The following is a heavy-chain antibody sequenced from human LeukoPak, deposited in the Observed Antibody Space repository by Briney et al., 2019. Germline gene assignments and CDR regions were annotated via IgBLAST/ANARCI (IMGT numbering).Heavy chain of an antibody. Sequence: GGSLRLSCAASGFTFNSYGMHWVRQAPGKGLEWVAVIWYDGSNKYYADSVKGRFTISRDDSKNTLYLQMNSLRAEDTAVYYCARDMGQDSGSDYVSPFDYWGQGTLVTVAS. CDR2: IWYDGSNK. J-gene: IGHJ4*02. CDR3: ARDMGQDSGSDYVSPFDY. D-gene: IGHD1-26*01. CDR1: GFTFNSYG. V-gene: IGHV3-33*01.